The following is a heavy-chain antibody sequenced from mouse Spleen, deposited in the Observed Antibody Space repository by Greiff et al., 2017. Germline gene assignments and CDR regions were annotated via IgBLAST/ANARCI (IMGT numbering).Heavy chain of an antibody. CDR1: GFSFTSYG. D-gene: IGHD1-1*01. CDR3: ARKDYCGRSPQYFDD. J-gene: IGHJ1*03. CDR2: ISSGGSYT. V-gene: IGHV5-6*01. Sequence: EVKLVESGGDLVQPGGSLKLSCAASGFSFTSYGMSWVRQTPDKRLEWVATISSGGSYTYYPDSVKGRFIISRDNAKNTLYLQMSSLKSEDTAENYCARKDYCGRSPQYFDDWGTGTTVTVSS.